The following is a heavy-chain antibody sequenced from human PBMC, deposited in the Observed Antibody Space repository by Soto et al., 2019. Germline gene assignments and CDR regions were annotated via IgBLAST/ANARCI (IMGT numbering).Heavy chain of an antibody. CDR2: IIPIFGTA. Sequence: SVKVSCKASGGTFSSYAISWVRQAPGQGLEWMGGIIPIFGTANYAQKFQGRVTITADESTSTAYIELSSLRSEDTAVYYCAREVVVAATGWFDPWGQGTLVTVSS. CDR1: GGTFSSYA. CDR3: AREVVVAATGWFDP. D-gene: IGHD2-15*01. J-gene: IGHJ5*02. V-gene: IGHV1-69*13.